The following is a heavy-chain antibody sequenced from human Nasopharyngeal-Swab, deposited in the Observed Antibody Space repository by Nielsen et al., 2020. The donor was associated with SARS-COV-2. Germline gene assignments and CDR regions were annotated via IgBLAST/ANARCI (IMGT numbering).Heavy chain of an antibody. CDR3: ARDSVFTFGYWIFDY. Sequence: WIRQPPGKGLEWVAIVWFDGTNKYYAESVKGRFTISRDSSKNTLYLQMNSLRAEDTAVYYCARDSVFTFGYWIFDYWGQGTLVTVSS. CDR2: VWFDGTNK. J-gene: IGHJ4*02. V-gene: IGHV3-33*01. D-gene: IGHD3-22*01.